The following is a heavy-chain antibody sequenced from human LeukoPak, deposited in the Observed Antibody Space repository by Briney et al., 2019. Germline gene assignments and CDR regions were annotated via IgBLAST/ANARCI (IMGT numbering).Heavy chain of an antibody. CDR3: ARRSGSGYYYPFGY. Sequence: PGGSLRLSCAASEFTFSNYAIHWVRQAPGKGLEWVAVISYDGSNKYYADSVKGRFTISRDNSKNTLYLQMNSLRAEDTAVYYCARRSGSGYYYPFGYWGQGTLVTVSS. V-gene: IGHV3-30*04. D-gene: IGHD3-22*01. J-gene: IGHJ4*02. CDR1: EFTFSNYA. CDR2: ISYDGSNK.